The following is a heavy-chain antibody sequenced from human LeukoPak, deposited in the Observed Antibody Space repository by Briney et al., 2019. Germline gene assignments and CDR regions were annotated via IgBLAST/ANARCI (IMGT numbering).Heavy chain of an antibody. CDR1: GGSFSGFY. V-gene: IGHV4-34*01. D-gene: IGHD5-24*01. CDR2: ITHTGST. CDR3: ARGAPGRDDGLDI. J-gene: IGHJ3*02. Sequence: SETLSLTCTVSGGSFSGFYWTWIRQPPGKGLEWIGEITHTGSTNYRPSLMSRVTISVDTSKNQFSLKLSSVTAADTTVYYCARGAPGRDDGLDIWGQGTMVTVSS.